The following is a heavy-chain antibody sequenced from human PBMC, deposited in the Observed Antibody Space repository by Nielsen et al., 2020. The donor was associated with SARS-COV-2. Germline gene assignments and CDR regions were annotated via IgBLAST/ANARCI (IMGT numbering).Heavy chain of an antibody. CDR1: GGTISSSSYY. J-gene: IGHJ6*02. CDR3: ARYYVSGIYGMDV. Sequence: SETLSLTCTVSGGTISSSSYYWGWIRQPPGKGLEWIGSIYYSGSTYYNPSLKSRLSVSVDTSKNQFSLRLSSVTAADTAMYYCARYYVSGIYGMDVWGPGNMVTVSS. CDR2: IYYSGST. V-gene: IGHV4-39*07. D-gene: IGHD3-10*01.